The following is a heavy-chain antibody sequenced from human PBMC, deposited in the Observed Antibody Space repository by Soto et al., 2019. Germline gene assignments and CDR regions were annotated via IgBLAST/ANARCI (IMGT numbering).Heavy chain of an antibody. J-gene: IGHJ4*02. CDR2: INPSDDAT. V-gene: IGHV1-46*01. D-gene: IGHD3-22*01. Sequence: ASVKVSCKASGYTFTRYYMHWVRRAPGQGLEWMGIINPSDDATSYAEKFQGRLTMTKDTSTSTVYMEMSSLRSEDTAVYYCARDLTREGDYYDRSGYYLDYWGQGTLVTV. CDR3: ARDLTREGDYYDRSGYYLDY. CDR1: GYTFTRYY.